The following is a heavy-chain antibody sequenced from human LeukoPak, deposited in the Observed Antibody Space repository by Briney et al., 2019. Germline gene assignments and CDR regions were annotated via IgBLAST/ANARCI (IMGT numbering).Heavy chain of an antibody. V-gene: IGHV1-18*01. CDR1: GYTFTSYG. CDR2: ISAYNGNT. CDR3: ATDYGSGSYYHDAFDI. J-gene: IGHJ3*02. D-gene: IGHD3-10*01. Sequence: GASVKVSCKASGYTFTSYGISWVRQAPGQGLEWMGWISAYNGNTNYAQKLQGRVTMTTDASTSTAYMELRSLRSDDTAVYYCATDYGSGSYYHDAFDIWGQGTMVTVSS.